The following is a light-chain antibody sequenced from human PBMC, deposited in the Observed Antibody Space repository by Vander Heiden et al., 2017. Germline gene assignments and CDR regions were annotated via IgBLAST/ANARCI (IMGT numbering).Light chain of an antibody. CDR2: EVS. CDR1: SSDVGGYNY. V-gene: IGLV2-8*01. CDR3: SSFAGFNNYV. J-gene: IGLJ1*01. Sequence: QSALTQPPSTSGAPGPSVTSACTGTSSDVGGYNYGSWYQQHPCKAPNVVIYEVSQRPSGVPDRFSGSKSANTASLTVSGLQAEDEADYYCSSFAGFNNYVFGTGTKVTVL.